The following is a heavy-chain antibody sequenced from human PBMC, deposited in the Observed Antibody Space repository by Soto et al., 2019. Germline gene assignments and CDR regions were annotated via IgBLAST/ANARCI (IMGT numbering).Heavy chain of an antibody. V-gene: IGHV3-23*01. J-gene: IGHJ2*01. CDR3: AKRTVGWYFDL. Sequence: EVQLLESGGGLVQPGGSLRRSCAASGFTFSSYAMNWVRQAPGKGLEGVAVISGSGCSTYYADAVKGRFTISRDNSKTTLYLKMKGLRAEGTAVSYCAKRTVGWYFDLWGRGTLVTVSS. D-gene: IGHD4-17*01. CDR2: ISGSGCST. CDR1: GFTFSSYA.